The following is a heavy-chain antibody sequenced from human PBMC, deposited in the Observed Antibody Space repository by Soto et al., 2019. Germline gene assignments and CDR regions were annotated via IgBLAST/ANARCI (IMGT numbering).Heavy chain of an antibody. CDR3: ARNDYGDYVSAEYFQH. CDR2: IYSGGST. V-gene: IGHV3-66*01. J-gene: IGHJ1*01. D-gene: IGHD4-17*01. Sequence: GGSLRLSCAASGFTVSSNYMSWVRQAPGKGLEWVSVIYSGGSTYYADSVKGRFTISRDNAKNSLYLQMNSLRAEDTAVYYCARNDYGDYVSAEYFQHWGQGTLVTVSS. CDR1: GFTVSSNY.